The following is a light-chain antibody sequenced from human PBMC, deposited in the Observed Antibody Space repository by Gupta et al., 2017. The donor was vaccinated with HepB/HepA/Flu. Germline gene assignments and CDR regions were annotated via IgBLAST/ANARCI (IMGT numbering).Light chain of an antibody. Sequence: QTVVTQEPSLSVSPGGPVPLTFGMSTASVSTSYYPRWYQQTPGQAPRTLINSTHSRFSGVPDRFSGSILGNKAALTITGAQADDESDYYCVLYMGSGISVFGGGTKLTVL. CDR2: STH. V-gene: IGLV8-61*01. J-gene: IGLJ2*01. CDR1: TASVSTSYY. CDR3: VLYMGSGISV.